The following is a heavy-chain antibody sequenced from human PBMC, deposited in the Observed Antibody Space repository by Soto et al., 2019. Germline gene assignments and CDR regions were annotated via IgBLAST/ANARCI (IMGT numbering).Heavy chain of an antibody. J-gene: IGHJ4*02. CDR3: TTGIVYYCTNNNCGFVVDN. CDR1: GDSLRRGFHH. CDR2: IDTNGDT. Sequence: QVQLQESGSGLLKPSQTLSLDCSVSGDSLRRGFHHWSCIRQTPGECLQLIGYIDTNGDTDKDPCCWNSMNTSVVTTERRVSLKVTSVTAAATPVYYCTTGIVYYCTNNNCGFVVDNWDQGDLVTVTS. D-gene: IGHD2-8*01. V-gene: IGHV4-30-4*01.